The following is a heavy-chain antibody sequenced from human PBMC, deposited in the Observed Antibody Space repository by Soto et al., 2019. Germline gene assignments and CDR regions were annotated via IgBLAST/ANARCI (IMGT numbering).Heavy chain of an antibody. V-gene: IGHV4-61*01. CDR2: IYYSGST. Sequence: SETLSLTCTVSGGSVSSGSYYWGWIRQPPGKGLEWIGYIYYSGSTNYNPSLKSRVTISVDTSKNQFSLKLSSVTAADTAVYYCARVFPIRTYYYDSSGYYLDYWGQGTLVTVSS. CDR3: ARVFPIRTYYYDSSGYYLDY. D-gene: IGHD3-22*01. CDR1: GGSVSSGSYY. J-gene: IGHJ4*02.